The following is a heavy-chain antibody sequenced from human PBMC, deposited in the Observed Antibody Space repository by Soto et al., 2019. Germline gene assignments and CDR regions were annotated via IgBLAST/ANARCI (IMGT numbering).Heavy chain of an antibody. Sequence: ASVKVSCKASGYTFTSYGISWVRQAPGQGLEWVGWISAYNGNTNYAQKLQGRVTMTTDTSTSTAYMELRSLRSDATAAYYCERRLYSSSWFDYWGQGTLVTVSS. CDR1: GYTFTSYG. CDR2: ISAYNGNT. D-gene: IGHD6-13*01. J-gene: IGHJ4*02. CDR3: ERRLYSSSWFDY. V-gene: IGHV1-18*01.